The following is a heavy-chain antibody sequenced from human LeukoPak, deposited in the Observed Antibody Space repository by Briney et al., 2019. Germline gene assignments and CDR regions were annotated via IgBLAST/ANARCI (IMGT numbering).Heavy chain of an antibody. CDR1: GFTFSSYW. V-gene: IGHV3-23*01. J-gene: IGHJ4*02. Sequence: GGSLRLSCAASGFTFSSYWMSWVRQAPGKGLEWVSAISGSGGSTYYADSVKGRFTISRDNSKNTLYLQMNSLRAEDTAVYYCAKSMCSGGSCQYYFDYWGQGTLVTVSS. CDR3: AKSMCSGGSCQYYFDY. D-gene: IGHD2-15*01. CDR2: ISGSGGST.